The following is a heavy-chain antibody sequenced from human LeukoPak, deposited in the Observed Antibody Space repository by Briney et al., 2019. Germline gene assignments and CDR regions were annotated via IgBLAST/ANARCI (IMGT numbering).Heavy chain of an antibody. CDR2: IIPIFGTA. CDR1: GGTFSSYA. D-gene: IGHD2-2*01. Sequence: ASVKVSCKASGGTFSSYAISWVRQAPGQGLEWMGGIIPIFGTANYAQKFQGRVTITTDESTSTAYMELSSLRSEDTAVYYCARSSLSTSPTYYYYYYYMDVWGKGTTVTVSS. CDR3: ARSSLSTSPTYYYYYYYMDV. V-gene: IGHV1-69*05. J-gene: IGHJ6*03.